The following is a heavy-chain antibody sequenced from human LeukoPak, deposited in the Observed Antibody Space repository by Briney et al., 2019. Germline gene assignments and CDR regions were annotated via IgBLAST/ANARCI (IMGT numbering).Heavy chain of an antibody. D-gene: IGHD2-15*01. CDR1: GGSISSGDYY. Sequence: SQTLSLTCTVSGGSISSGDYYWSWIRQPPGKGLEWIGYIYYSGSTYYNPSLKSRVTISVDTSKNQFSLKLSSVTAADTAEYYCAREVASPGGYDYWGQGTLVTVSS. CDR2: IYYSGST. J-gene: IGHJ4*02. V-gene: IGHV4-30-4*01. CDR3: AREVASPGGYDY.